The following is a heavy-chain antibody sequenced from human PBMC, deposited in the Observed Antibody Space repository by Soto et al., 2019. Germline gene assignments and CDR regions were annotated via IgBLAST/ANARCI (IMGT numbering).Heavy chain of an antibody. J-gene: IGHJ6*02. V-gene: IGHV4-34*01. CDR3: ARTDRAIFYGMDA. Sequence: SETLSLTCAVYGGSFSAYYWSWIRQPPGKGLEWIGEIDHSGSTNYNPSLESRVTISVDTSKNQFSLKVSSVTAADTAVYHCARTDRAIFYGMDAWGQGTTVTVSS. D-gene: IGHD3-22*01. CDR2: IDHSGST. CDR1: GGSFSAYY.